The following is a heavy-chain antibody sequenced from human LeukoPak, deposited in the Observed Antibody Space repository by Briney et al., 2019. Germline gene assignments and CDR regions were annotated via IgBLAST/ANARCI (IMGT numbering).Heavy chain of an antibody. CDR1: GYTFTSYG. D-gene: IGHD3-22*01. Sequence: ASVKVSCKASGYTFTSYGISWVRQAPGQGLEWMGWISAYNGNTNYAQKLQGRVTMTTDTPTTTVYMELSSLRSEDTAVYYCATYYYDSTGYYYALRDWGQGTLVTVSS. CDR2: ISAYNGNT. V-gene: IGHV1-18*01. J-gene: IGHJ4*02. CDR3: ATYYYDSTGYYYALRD.